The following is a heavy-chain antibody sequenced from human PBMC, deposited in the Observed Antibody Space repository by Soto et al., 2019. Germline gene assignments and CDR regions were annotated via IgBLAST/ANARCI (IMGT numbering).Heavy chain of an antibody. D-gene: IGHD6-19*01. CDR1: GGSFSGYY. J-gene: IGHJ4*02. CDR3: ARPRRAVAGVHPFDY. Sequence: QVQLQQWGAGLLKPSETLSLTCAVYGGSFSGYYWSWIRQPPGKGLEWIGEINHSGSTNYNPSLKSRVTISVDTSKNQFSLKLSSVTAADTAVYYCARPRRAVAGVHPFDYWGQGTLVTVSS. V-gene: IGHV4-34*01. CDR2: INHSGST.